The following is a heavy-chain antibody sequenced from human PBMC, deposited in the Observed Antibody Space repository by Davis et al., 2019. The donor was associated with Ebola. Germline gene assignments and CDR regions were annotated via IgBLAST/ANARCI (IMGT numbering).Heavy chain of an antibody. Sequence: SETLSLTCTVSGGSISSYYWSWIRQPPGKGLEWIGYIYYSGSTNYNPSLKSRVTISVDTSKNQFSLKLSSVTAADTAVYYCARFADYYDSSGYYWAFDPWGQGTLVTVSS. CDR1: GGSISSYY. CDR2: IYYSGST. D-gene: IGHD3-22*01. J-gene: IGHJ5*02. CDR3: ARFADYYDSSGYYWAFDP. V-gene: IGHV4-59*01.